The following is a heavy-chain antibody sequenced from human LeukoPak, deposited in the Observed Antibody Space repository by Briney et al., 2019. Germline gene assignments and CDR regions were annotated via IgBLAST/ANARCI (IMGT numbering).Heavy chain of an antibody. J-gene: IGHJ4*02. Sequence: GGSLRLSCAASGFTFSNYGMHWVRQAPGKGLEWVAVISYDGSNKYYADSVKGRFTMSRDNSKNTLYLQKNSLRAEDTAVYYCAKDFSYYDSSGYGYYFDYWGQGTLVTVSS. CDR3: AKDFSYYDSSGYGYYFDY. CDR1: GFTFSNYG. V-gene: IGHV3-30*18. CDR2: ISYDGSNK. D-gene: IGHD3-22*01.